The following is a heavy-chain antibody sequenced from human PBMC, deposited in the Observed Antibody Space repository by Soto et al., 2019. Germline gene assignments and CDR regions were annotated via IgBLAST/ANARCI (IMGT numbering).Heavy chain of an antibody. CDR2: IYYSGST. Sequence: PSETLSLTCTVSGGSVSSGSYYWSWIRQPPGKGLEWIGYIYYSGSTNYNPSLKSRVTISVDTSKNQFSLKLSSVTAADTAVYYCATRLRYSYGYYYYGMDVWGQGTLVTVSS. CDR1: GGSVSSGSYY. CDR3: ATRLRYSYGYYYYGMDV. J-gene: IGHJ6*02. V-gene: IGHV4-61*01. D-gene: IGHD5-18*01.